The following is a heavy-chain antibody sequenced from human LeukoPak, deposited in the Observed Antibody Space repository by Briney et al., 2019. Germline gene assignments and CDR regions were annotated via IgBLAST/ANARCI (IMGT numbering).Heavy chain of an antibody. J-gene: IGHJ4*02. CDR3: AKVPRSIAVAVSFDY. D-gene: IGHD6-19*01. V-gene: IGHV3-23*01. CDR2: ISGSGGST. CDR1: GFSFSSYA. Sequence: GGSLRLSCAATGFSFSSYAMSWVRQAPGKGLEWVSAISGSGGSTYYADSVKGRFTISRDNSKNTLYLQMNSLRAEDTAVYYCAKVPRSIAVAVSFDYWGQGTLVTVSS.